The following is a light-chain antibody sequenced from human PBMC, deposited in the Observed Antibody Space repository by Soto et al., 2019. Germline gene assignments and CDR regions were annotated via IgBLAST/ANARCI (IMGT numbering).Light chain of an antibody. V-gene: IGKV1-39*01. CDR3: QHSYGTPRT. CDR1: QSISTY. Sequence: DIQMTQSPSSLSASLGDTITITCRASQSISTYLNWYQHKPGKAPKVLIYAVSSLQSGVPSRFSGSGSGTDFTLTITSLQPEDSATYYCQHSYGTPRTFGQGTKVDIK. CDR2: AVS. J-gene: IGKJ1*01.